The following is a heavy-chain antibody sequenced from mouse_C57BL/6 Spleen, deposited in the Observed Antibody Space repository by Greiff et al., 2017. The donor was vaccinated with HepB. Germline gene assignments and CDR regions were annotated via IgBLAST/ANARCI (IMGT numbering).Heavy chain of an antibody. CDR3: ARGGNRYAMDY. D-gene: IGHD2-1*01. J-gene: IGHJ4*01. CDR2: ISYSGST. CDR1: GYSITSGYD. Sequence: EVQLKESGPGMVKPSQSLSLTCTVTGYSITSGYDWHWIRHFPGNKLEWMGYISYSGSTNYNPSLKSRISITHDTSKNHFFLKLNSVTTEDTATYYCARGGNRYAMDYWGQGTSVTVSS. V-gene: IGHV3-1*01.